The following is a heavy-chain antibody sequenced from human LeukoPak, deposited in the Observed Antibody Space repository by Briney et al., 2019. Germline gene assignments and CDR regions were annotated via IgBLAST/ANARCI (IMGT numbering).Heavy chain of an antibody. CDR1: GYTFTGYY. CDR2: INPNSGGT. CDR3: ARDHDSSGYFHA. D-gene: IGHD3-22*01. Sequence: ASVKVSCKASGYTFTGYYIHWVRQAPGQGLEWLGWINPNSGGTNYAQKFEGRVIMTRDTSISIAYMEMRRLRPDDTAVYFCARDHDSSGYFHAWGQGTPVTVSS. V-gene: IGHV1-2*02. J-gene: IGHJ4*02.